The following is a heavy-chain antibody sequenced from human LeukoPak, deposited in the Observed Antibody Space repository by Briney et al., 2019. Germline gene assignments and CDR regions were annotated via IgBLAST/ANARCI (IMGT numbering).Heavy chain of an antibody. CDR2: IRGNGADT. V-gene: IGHV3-23*01. Sequence: GASPRLSCAASGFTFSSYATSWVRQAPGKGLEWVSAIRGNGADTYYADSVKGRFTISRDNSKNTLYLQMNSLRAEDTAAYYCAKVPNSGSYYYFDYWGQGALVTVSS. D-gene: IGHD1-26*01. J-gene: IGHJ4*02. CDR1: GFTFSSYA. CDR3: AKVPNSGSYYYFDY.